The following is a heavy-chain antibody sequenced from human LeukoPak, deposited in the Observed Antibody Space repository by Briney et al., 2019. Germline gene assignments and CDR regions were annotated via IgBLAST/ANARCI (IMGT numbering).Heavy chain of an antibody. CDR3: ARPMLLSDAFDI. D-gene: IGHD2-15*01. V-gene: IGHV3-48*03. Sequence: PGGSLRLSCAASGFTFSSYEMNWVRQAPGKGLEWVSYISSSGSTIYYADSVKGRFTISRDNAKNSLYLQMNSLRAEDTAVYYCARPMLLSDAFDIWGQGTMVTVSS. CDR2: ISSSGSTI. CDR1: GFTFSSYE. J-gene: IGHJ3*02.